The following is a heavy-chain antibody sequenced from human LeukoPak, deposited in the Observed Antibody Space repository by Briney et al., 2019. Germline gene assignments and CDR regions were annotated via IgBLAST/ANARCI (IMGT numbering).Heavy chain of an antibody. Sequence: SETLSLTCAVYGGSFSGYYWSWIRQPPGKGLEWIGYIYYSGSTNYNPSLKSRVTISVDTPKNQFSLKLTSVTAADTAVYYCARVSRGTIDYWGQGTLVTVSS. CDR2: IYYSGST. CDR3: ARVSRGTIDY. CDR1: GGSFSGYY. V-gene: IGHV4-59*01. J-gene: IGHJ4*02.